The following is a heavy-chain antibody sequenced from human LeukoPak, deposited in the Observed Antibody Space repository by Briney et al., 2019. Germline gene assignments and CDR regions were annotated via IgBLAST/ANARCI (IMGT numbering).Heavy chain of an antibody. D-gene: IGHD3-3*01. CDR2: INPSGGST. V-gene: IGHV1-46*01. Sequence: ASVKVSCKASGCTFTSYYMHWVRQAPGQGLEWMGIINPSGGSTSYAQKFQGRVTMTRDTSTSTVYMELSSLRSEDTAVYYCARDFTPDFWSGYFDYWGQGTLVTVSS. J-gene: IGHJ4*02. CDR1: GCTFTSYY. CDR3: ARDFTPDFWSGYFDY.